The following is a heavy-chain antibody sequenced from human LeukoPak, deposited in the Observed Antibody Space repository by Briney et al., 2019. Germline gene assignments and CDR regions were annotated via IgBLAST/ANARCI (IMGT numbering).Heavy chain of an antibody. CDR2: INPNSGGT. CDR3: ARGPPHYYDYHYFDP. V-gene: IGHV1-2*06. D-gene: IGHD3-22*01. CDR1: GYTFTGYY. J-gene: IGHJ5*02. Sequence: ASVKVSCKASGYTFTGYYMHWVRQAPGQGLEWMGRINPNSGGTNYAQKFQGRVTMTTDTSTSTAYMELRSLRSDDTAVYYCARGPPHYYDYHYFDPWGQGTLVTVSS.